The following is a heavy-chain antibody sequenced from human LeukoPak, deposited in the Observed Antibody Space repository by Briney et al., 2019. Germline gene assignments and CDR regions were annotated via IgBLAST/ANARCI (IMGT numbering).Heavy chain of an antibody. CDR3: AKVGGSYLYYFDY. V-gene: IGHV3-23*01. J-gene: IGHJ4*02. Sequence: GGSLRLSCAASGFTFSSSAMSWVRQAPGKGLEWVSAISGSGGSTYYADSVKGRFTISRDNSKSTLYLQMNSLRAEDTAVYYCAKVGGSYLYYFDYWGQGTLVTVSS. D-gene: IGHD1-26*01. CDR2: ISGSGGST. CDR1: GFTFSSSA.